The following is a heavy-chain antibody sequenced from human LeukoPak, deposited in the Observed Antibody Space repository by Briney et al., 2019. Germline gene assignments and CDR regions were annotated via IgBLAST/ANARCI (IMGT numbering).Heavy chain of an antibody. Sequence: SETLPLTCTVSGGSISSYYWSWIRQLPGKGLEWIGYIYYSGSTNYNPSLKSRVTISVDTSKNQFSLKLSSVTAADTAVYYCARSVVTAVFDYWGQGTLVTVSS. D-gene: IGHD2-21*02. CDR2: IYYSGST. CDR1: GGSISSYY. V-gene: IGHV4-59*01. J-gene: IGHJ4*02. CDR3: ARSVVTAVFDY.